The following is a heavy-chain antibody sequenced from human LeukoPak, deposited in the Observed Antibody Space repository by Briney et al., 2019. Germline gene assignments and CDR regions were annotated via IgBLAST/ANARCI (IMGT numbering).Heavy chain of an antibody. CDR3: ARRPCCSGRGVDV. J-gene: IGHJ6*02. CDR1: GGSISSSNYY. D-gene: IGHD3-10*02. V-gene: IGHV4-39*01. Sequence: SETLSLTCIVSGGSISSSNYYWGWIRQPPGKGLEWTGSIYYGGSPKYSPSLKSRVTISVDTSKNQFSLKVNSVTAADTALYYCARRPCCSGRGVDVWGQGTTVTVSS. CDR2: IYYGGSP.